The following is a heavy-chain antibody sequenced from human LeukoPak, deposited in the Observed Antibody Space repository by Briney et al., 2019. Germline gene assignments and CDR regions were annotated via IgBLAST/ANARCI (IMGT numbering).Heavy chain of an antibody. V-gene: IGHV3-74*01. Sequence: GGSLRLSCAASGFTFSSYWMHWVRQVPGKGLVWVSRINSDGSSTSYADSVKGRFTISRDNAMNTLYVQMNSLRAEDTAVYYCSTGSGRAFDIWGRGTMVTVSS. D-gene: IGHD3-10*01. CDR1: GFTFSSYW. J-gene: IGHJ3*02. CDR3: STGSGRAFDI. CDR2: INSDGSST.